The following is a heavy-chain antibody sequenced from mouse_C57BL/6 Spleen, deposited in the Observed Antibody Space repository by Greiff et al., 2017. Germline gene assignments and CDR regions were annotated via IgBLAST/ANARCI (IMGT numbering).Heavy chain of an antibody. CDR1: GYTFTSYW. CDR2: IDPSDSYT. D-gene: IGHD2-12*01. Sequence: VQLQQPGAELVMPGASVKLSCKASGYTFTSYWMHWVKQRPGQGLEWIGEIDPSDSYTNYNQKFKGKSTLTVDKSSSTAYMQLSSLTSEDSAVYYCASSRHYAMDHWGQGTSVTVSS. J-gene: IGHJ4*01. V-gene: IGHV1-69*01. CDR3: ASSRHYAMDH.